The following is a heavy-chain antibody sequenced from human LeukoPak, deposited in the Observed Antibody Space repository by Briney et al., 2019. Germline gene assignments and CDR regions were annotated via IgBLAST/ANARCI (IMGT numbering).Heavy chain of an antibody. CDR1: GFIFSSYW. Sequence: TGGSLRLSRVASGFIFSSYWMSWVRQAPGKGLEGVANIKDDGNEQYYVDSVRGRFTIFRDDAKNSLYLQMNSLRVEDTAMYYCARDPYFDAFDMWGQGTMVTVSS. D-gene: IGHD3-3*01. J-gene: IGHJ3*02. CDR2: IKDDGNEQ. V-gene: IGHV3-7*01. CDR3: ARDPYFDAFDM.